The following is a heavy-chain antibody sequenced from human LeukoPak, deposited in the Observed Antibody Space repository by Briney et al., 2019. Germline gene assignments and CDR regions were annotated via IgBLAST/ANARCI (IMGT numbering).Heavy chain of an antibody. D-gene: IGHD1-26*01. CDR1: GFTFSGYW. V-gene: IGHV3-7*01. CDR2: IKHDGSER. CDR3: ARHSGTYYDY. J-gene: IGHJ4*02. Sequence: GRSLRLSCAASGFTFSGYWMTWVRQDRGRGRGWVVNIKHDGSERYYVDSVKGRFTISRDNATNSLYLQMNSLRAEDTAVYYCARHSGTYYDYWGQGTLVTVSS.